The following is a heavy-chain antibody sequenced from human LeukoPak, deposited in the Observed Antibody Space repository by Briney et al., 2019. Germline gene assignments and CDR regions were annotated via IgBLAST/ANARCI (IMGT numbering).Heavy chain of an antibody. Sequence: PGGSLRLSCAASGFSFSGSVMHWVRQASGKGLEWVGRIRSKANSYATAYAASVKGRFTISRDDSKNTAYLQMNSLKTEDTAVYYCTRRQDGDYWYFDLWGRGTLVTVSP. CDR1: GFSFSGSV. CDR2: IRSKANSYAT. V-gene: IGHV3-73*01. D-gene: IGHD4-17*01. CDR3: TRRQDGDYWYFDL. J-gene: IGHJ2*01.